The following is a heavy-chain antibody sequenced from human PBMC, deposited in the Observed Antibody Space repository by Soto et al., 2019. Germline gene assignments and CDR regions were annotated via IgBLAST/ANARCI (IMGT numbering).Heavy chain of an antibody. D-gene: IGHD5-18*01. J-gene: IGHJ4*02. V-gene: IGHV1-18*01. CDR1: GYTFTSYG. Sequence: QVQLVQSGAEGKKPGASVTVSCKVSGYTFTSYGISWVRQAPGQGLDWMGWISTYNGDTNYAQKLQGRVTMTTDTSTTTAYMEMRSLRSDDTAVYYCARDVGNGYGYGYGYWGQGTLVTVSS. CDR2: ISTYNGDT. CDR3: ARDVGNGYGYGYGY.